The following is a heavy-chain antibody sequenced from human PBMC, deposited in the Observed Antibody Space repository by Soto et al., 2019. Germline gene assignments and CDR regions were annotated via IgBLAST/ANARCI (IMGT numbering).Heavy chain of an antibody. CDR3: ARGPLYYDILTGYYNGIFDY. CDR1: GGSISSSSYY. J-gene: IGHJ4*02. Sequence: SETLSLTCTVSGGSISSSSYYWGWIRQPPGKGLEWIGSIYYSGSTYYNPSLKSRVTISVDTSKNQFSLKLSSVTAADTAVYYCARGPLYYDILTGYYNGIFDYWGQGTLVTVSS. CDR2: IYYSGST. D-gene: IGHD3-9*01. V-gene: IGHV4-39*01.